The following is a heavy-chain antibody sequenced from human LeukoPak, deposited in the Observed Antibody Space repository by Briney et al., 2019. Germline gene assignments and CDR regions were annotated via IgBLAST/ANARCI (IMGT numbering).Heavy chain of an antibody. Sequence: GGSLRLSCAASGFTFRNHAMNWVRQAPGKGLEWVSVISGSGETTYYADSVKGRFTISRDNSKNTLYLQMNSLRAEDTAVYYCAKDVGIYYMDVWGKGTTVTVSS. CDR3: AKDVGIYYMDV. CDR1: GFTFRNHA. D-gene: IGHD2-15*01. V-gene: IGHV3-23*01. J-gene: IGHJ6*03. CDR2: ISGSGETT.